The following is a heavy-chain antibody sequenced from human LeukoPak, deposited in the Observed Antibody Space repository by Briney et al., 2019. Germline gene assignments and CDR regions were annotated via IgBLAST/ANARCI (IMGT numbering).Heavy chain of an antibody. Sequence: GGSLRLSCAAPGFTFSSYSMNWVRQAPGKGLEWVSSISSSSSYIYYADSVKGRFTISRDNAKNSLYLQMNSLRAEDTAVYYCARSLGVRGVPTIPYYFDYWGQGTLVTVSS. D-gene: IGHD3-10*01. CDR3: ARSLGVRGVPTIPYYFDY. J-gene: IGHJ4*02. CDR2: ISSSSSYI. V-gene: IGHV3-21*01. CDR1: GFTFSSYS.